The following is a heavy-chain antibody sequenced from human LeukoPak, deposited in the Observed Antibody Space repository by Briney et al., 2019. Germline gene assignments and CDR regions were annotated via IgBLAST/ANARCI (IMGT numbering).Heavy chain of an antibody. V-gene: IGHV3-30*18. D-gene: IGHD6-19*01. CDR2: ISYDGSNK. Sequence: GRSLRLSCAASGFTFSSYGMHWVRQALGKGLEWVAVISYDGSNKYYADSVKGRFTISRDNSKNTLYLQMNSLRAEDTAVYYCAKSAVAGTSDWYFDLWGRGTLVTVSS. CDR3: AKSAVAGTSDWYFDL. J-gene: IGHJ2*01. CDR1: GFTFSSYG.